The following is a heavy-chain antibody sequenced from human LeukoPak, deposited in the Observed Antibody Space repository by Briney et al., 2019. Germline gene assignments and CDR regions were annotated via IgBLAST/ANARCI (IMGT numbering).Heavy chain of an antibody. CDR2: INHSGST. V-gene: IGHV4-34*01. CDR1: GGSFSGYY. J-gene: IGHJ4*02. Sequence: SATLSLTCAVYGGSFSGYYWSWIRQPPGKGLEWIGEINHSGSTNCNPSLKSRVTISVDTSKNEFSLKLSSVTAADTAVYYCARGKRGYSSRWYDYWGQGTLVTVSS. D-gene: IGHD6-13*01. CDR3: ARGKRGYSSRWYDY.